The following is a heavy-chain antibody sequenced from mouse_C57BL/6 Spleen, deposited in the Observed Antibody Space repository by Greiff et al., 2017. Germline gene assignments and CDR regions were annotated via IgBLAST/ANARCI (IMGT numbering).Heavy chain of an antibody. Sequence: EVQVVESGPGLVKPSQSLSLTCSVTGYSITSGYYWNWIRQFPGNKLEWMGYISYDGSNNYNPSLKNRISITRDTSKNQFFLKLNSVTTEDTATYYCARRDGSLFAYWGQGTLVTVSA. J-gene: IGHJ3*01. CDR2: ISYDGSN. CDR1: GYSITSGYY. D-gene: IGHD2-3*01. V-gene: IGHV3-6*01. CDR3: ARRDGSLFAY.